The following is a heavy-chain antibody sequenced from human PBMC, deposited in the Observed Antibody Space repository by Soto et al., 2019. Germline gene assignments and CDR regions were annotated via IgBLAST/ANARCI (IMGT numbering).Heavy chain of an antibody. CDR3: ARDEGYCTNGVCSPPRDYYYYGMDV. V-gene: IGHV1-69*13. D-gene: IGHD2-8*01. J-gene: IGHJ6*02. CDR1: GGTFSSYA. Sequence: AASVKVSCKASGGTFSSYAISWVRQAPGQGLEWMGGIIPIFGTANYAQKFQGRVTITADESTSTAYMELSSLRSEDTAVYYCARDEGYCTNGVCSPPRDYYYYGMDVWGQGTTVTVSS. CDR2: IIPIFGTA.